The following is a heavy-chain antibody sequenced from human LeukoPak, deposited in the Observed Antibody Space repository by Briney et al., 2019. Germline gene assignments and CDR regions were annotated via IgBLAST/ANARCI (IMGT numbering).Heavy chain of an antibody. CDR2: INHSGST. V-gene: IGHV4-34*01. J-gene: IGHJ3*02. CDR3: ARDRDYYDSSGHYAFDI. D-gene: IGHD3-22*01. Sequence: SETLSLTCAVYGGSFSGYYWSWIRQPPGKGLEWIGEINHSGSTNYNPSLKSRVTISVDTSKNQFSLKLSSVTAADTAVYYCARDRDYYDSSGHYAFDIWGQGTMVTVSS. CDR1: GGSFSGYY.